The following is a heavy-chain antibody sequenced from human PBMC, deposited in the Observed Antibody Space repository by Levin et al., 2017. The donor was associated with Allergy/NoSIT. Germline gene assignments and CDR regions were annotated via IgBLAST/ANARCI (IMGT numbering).Heavy chain of an antibody. CDR3: AKDRSRYDILTGYYYY. J-gene: IGHJ4*02. CDR2: ISGSGGST. Sequence: GESLKISCAASGFTFSSYAMSWVRQAPGKGLEWVSAISGSGGSTYYADSVKGRFTISRDNSKNTLYLQMNSLRAEDTAVYYCAKDRSRYDILTGYYYYWGQGTLVTVSS. D-gene: IGHD3-9*01. CDR1: GFTFSSYA. V-gene: IGHV3-23*01.